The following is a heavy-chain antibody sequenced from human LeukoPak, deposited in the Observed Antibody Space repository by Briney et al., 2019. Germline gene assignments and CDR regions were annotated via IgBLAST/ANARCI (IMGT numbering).Heavy chain of an antibody. D-gene: IGHD3-10*01. CDR2: IIPIFGTA. V-gene: IGHV1-69*13. Sequence: SVKVSCKASGYTFTGYYMHWVRQAPGQGLEWMGGIIPIFGTANYAQKFQGRVTITADESTSTAYMELSSLRSEDTAVYYCAREGYYGSGSPYGMDVWGQGTTVTVSS. J-gene: IGHJ6*02. CDR1: GYTFTGYY. CDR3: AREGYYGSGSPYGMDV.